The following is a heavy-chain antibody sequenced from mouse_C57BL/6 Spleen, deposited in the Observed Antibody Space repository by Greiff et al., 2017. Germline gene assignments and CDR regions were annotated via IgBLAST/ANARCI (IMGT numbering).Heavy chain of an antibody. CDR1: GFNIKDDY. J-gene: IGHJ3*01. D-gene: IGHD3-2*02. Sequence: VQLQQSGAELVRPGASVKLSCTASGFNIKDDYMHWVKQRPEQGLEWIGWIDPENGDTEYASKFQGKATITADTSSNTAYLQLSSLTSEDTAVYYCATGGSSGAWFAYWGQGTLVTVSA. CDR3: ATGGSSGAWFAY. V-gene: IGHV14-4*01. CDR2: IDPENGDT.